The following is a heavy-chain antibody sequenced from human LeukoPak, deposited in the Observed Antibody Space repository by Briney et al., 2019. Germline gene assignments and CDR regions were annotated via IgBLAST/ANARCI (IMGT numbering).Heavy chain of an antibody. V-gene: IGHV1-2*02. J-gene: IGHJ6*03. D-gene: IGHD1-7*01. CDR1: GYTFTGYY. Sequence: ASVKVSCKTSGYTFTGYYMHWVRQAPGQGLEGMGWINPNSGGTNYAQKFQGRVTMTRDTSISTAYMELSRLRSDDTAVYYCAREGTGTTHYYYMDVWGKGTTVTVSS. CDR2: INPNSGGT. CDR3: AREGTGTTHYYYMDV.